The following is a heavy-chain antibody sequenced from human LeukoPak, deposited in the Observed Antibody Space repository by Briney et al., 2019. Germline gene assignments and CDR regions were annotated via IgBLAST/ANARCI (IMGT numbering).Heavy chain of an antibody. CDR2: IYPGDSDT. J-gene: IGHJ4*02. CDR1: GYSFTTYW. CDR3: ARQTRPYYFDY. V-gene: IGHV5-51*01. Sequence: GESLKISCKASGYSFTTYWIGWVRQMPGKGLEWMGIIYPGDSDTRYSPSFQGQVTISADKSISTAYLQWSSLKASDTAMYYCARQTRPYYFDYWGQGTLVTVSS.